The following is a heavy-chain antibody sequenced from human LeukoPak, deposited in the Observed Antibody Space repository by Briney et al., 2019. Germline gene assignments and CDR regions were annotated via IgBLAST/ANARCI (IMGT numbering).Heavy chain of an antibody. CDR1: GFTFDDYA. Sequence: PGRSLRLSCAASGFTFDDYAMHWVRQAPGKGLEWVSGISWNSGSIGYADSVKGRFTISRDNAKNSLYLQMNSLSAEDMALYYCAKDIGDIVVVPAARRAFDIWGQGTMVTVSS. D-gene: IGHD2-2*01. J-gene: IGHJ3*02. V-gene: IGHV3-9*03. CDR3: AKDIGDIVVVPAARRAFDI. CDR2: ISWNSGSI.